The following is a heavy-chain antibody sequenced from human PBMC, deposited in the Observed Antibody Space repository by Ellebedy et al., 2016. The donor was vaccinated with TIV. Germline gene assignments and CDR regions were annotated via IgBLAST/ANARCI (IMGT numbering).Heavy chain of an antibody. Sequence: GGSLRLXXAASGFTFSSYWMSWVRQAPGKGLEWVANIKEDGSEKYYVDSVKGRFTISRDNAKNSLYLQMNSLRAEDTAVYYCAYEGGSSGYWGQGTLVTVSS. J-gene: IGHJ4*02. V-gene: IGHV3-7*01. CDR1: GFTFSSYW. D-gene: IGHD3-22*01. CDR3: AYEGGSSGY. CDR2: IKEDGSEK.